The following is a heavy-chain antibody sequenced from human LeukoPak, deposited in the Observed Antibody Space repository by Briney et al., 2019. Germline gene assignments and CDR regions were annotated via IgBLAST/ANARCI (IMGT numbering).Heavy chain of an antibody. CDR3: ARPIFLYSSSRYFDY. D-gene: IGHD6-6*01. V-gene: IGHV3-30-3*01. Sequence: PGGSLRLSCAASGFTFSSYAMHWVRQAPGKGLEWVAVISYDGSNKYYADSVKGRFTISRDNSKNTLYLQMNSLRAEDTAVYYCARPIFLYSSSRYFDYWGQGTLVTVSS. CDR2: ISYDGSNK. J-gene: IGHJ4*02. CDR1: GFTFSSYA.